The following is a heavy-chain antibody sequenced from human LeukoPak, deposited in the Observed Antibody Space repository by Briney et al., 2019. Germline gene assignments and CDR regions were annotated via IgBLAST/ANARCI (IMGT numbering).Heavy chain of an antibody. J-gene: IGHJ4*02. Sequence: SSETLSLTCTVSGGSISSYYWSWIRQPAGKGLEWIGRIYTSGSTNYNPSLKSRVTMSVDTSKHQFSLKLSSVTAADTAVYYCARDLRLRFYGDYLIDDYWGQGTLVTVSS. D-gene: IGHD4-17*01. V-gene: IGHV4-4*07. CDR2: IYTSGST. CDR3: ARDLRLRFYGDYLIDDY. CDR1: GGSISSYY.